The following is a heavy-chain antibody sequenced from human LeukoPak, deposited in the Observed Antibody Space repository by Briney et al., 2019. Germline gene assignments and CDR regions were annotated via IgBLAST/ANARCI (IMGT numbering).Heavy chain of an antibody. CDR3: ARGSTYYDSSGQVPFDY. D-gene: IGHD3-22*01. CDR2: IGFGDDSA. Sequence: PGGSLRLSCAASGFTFNNYAMSWVRQAPGKGLEWVSTIGFGDDSAYYADSVKGRFTISRDNAKNPLYLQMNSLRAEDTAVYYCARGSTYYDSSGQVPFDYWGQGTLVTVSS. CDR1: GFTFNNYA. J-gene: IGHJ4*02. V-gene: IGHV3-23*01.